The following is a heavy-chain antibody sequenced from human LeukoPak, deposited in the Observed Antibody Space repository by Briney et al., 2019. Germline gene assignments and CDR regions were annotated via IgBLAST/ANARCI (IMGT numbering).Heavy chain of an antibody. CDR1: GFTFSSYG. CDR2: ISYDGSNK. D-gene: IGHD3-10*01. CDR3: AREGEKYGSGSYLGYYYYGMDV. J-gene: IGHJ6*04. V-gene: IGHV3-30*03. Sequence: PGRSLRLSCAASGFTFSSYGMHWVRQAPGKGLEWVAVISYDGSNKYYADSVKGRFTISRDNSKNTLYLQMNSLRAEDTAVYYCAREGEKYGSGSYLGYYYYGMDVWGKGTTVTVSS.